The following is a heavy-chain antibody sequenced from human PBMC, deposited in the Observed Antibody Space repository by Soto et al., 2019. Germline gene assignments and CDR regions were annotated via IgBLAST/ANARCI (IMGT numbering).Heavy chain of an antibody. CDR3: ARLGLPRDYALFDY. Sequence: QVQVVQSGAEVKKPGASVKVSCKASGYTFTNYAIHWVRQAPGQRPEWMGCINAGNGNTKYSGIFQGRVTITRDTSASTAYMELSSLRSEDTAVYYCARLGLPRDYALFDYWGQGTLVTVSS. V-gene: IGHV1-3*01. J-gene: IGHJ4*02. CDR2: INAGNGNT. D-gene: IGHD4-17*01. CDR1: GYTFTNYA.